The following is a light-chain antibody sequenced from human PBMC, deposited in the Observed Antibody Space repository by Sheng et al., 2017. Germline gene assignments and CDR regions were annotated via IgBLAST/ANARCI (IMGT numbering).Light chain of an antibody. CDR1: QSVRSNF. V-gene: IGKV3D-20*02. CDR2: GAS. J-gene: IGKJ5*01. CDR3: QQRSSWPIT. Sequence: GTLSCRTSQSVRSNFLAWYQQKPGQAPRLLIYGASSRATGIPDRFSGSGSGTDFTLTISSLEPEDFAVYYCQQRSSWPITFGQGTRLEIK.